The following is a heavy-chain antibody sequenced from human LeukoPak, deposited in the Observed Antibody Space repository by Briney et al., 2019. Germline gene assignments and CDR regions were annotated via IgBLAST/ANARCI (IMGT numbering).Heavy chain of an antibody. CDR2: IYSGGST. V-gene: IGHV3-53*01. J-gene: IGHJ6*03. D-gene: IGHD2-2*01. CDR1: GFIVSSNY. Sequence: GGSLRLSCAASGFIVSSNYMSWVRQAPGKGLEWASVIYSGGSTYYADSVKGRFTISRDNSKNTLYLQMNSLRAEDTAVYYCASLQVPAANYYYMDVWGKGTTVTVSS. CDR3: ASLQVPAANYYYMDV.